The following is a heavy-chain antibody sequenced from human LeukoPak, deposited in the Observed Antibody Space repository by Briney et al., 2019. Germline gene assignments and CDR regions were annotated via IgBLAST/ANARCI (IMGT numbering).Heavy chain of an antibody. Sequence: GGSLRLPCAASGFTFSSYAMSWVRQAPGKGLEWVSAISGSGGSTYYADSVKGRFTISRDNSKNTLYLQMNSLRAEDTAVYYCATDAYSSSSPFDYWGQGTLVTVSS. CDR1: GFTFSSYA. D-gene: IGHD6-13*01. CDR2: ISGSGGST. J-gene: IGHJ4*02. CDR3: ATDAYSSSSPFDY. V-gene: IGHV3-23*01.